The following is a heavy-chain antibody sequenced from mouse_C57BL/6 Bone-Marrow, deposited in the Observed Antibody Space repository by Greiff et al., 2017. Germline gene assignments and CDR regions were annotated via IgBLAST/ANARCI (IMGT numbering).Heavy chain of an antibody. D-gene: IGHD2-3*01. V-gene: IGHV5-6*01. CDR1: GFTFSSYG. CDR2: ISSGGSYT. Sequence: EVKVVESGGDLVKPGGSLKLSCAASGFTFSSYGMSWVRQTPDKRLEWVATISSGGSYTYYPDSVKGRFTISRDNAKNTLYLQMSSLKSEDTAMYYCARRDGYFFAYWGQGTLVTVSA. CDR3: ARRDGYFFAY. J-gene: IGHJ3*01.